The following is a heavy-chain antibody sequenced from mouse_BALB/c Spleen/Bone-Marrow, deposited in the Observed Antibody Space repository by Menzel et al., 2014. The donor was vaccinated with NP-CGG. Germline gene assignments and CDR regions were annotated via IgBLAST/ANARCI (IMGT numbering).Heavy chain of an antibody. CDR2: IDPSNNET. D-gene: IGHD1-2*01. CDR3: GNYYGCWCFDV. J-gene: IGHJ1*01. Sequence: VQLQQSGPELVRPGASVKMSCKASGYTFTSYWMHWVKQRPGQGLAWIGMIDPSNNETRLNQKFKDKATLNVDKSSNTDYKQLSSLSSEDSADYCCGNYYGCWCFDVWGAGTTVTVSS. V-gene: IGHV1-74*01. CDR1: GYTFTSYW.